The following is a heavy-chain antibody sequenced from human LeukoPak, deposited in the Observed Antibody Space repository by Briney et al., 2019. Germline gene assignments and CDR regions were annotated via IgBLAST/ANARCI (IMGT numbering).Heavy chain of an antibody. CDR1: GFTFSSYA. D-gene: IGHD3-3*01. CDR2: ISGSGGST. V-gene: IGHV3-23*01. CDR3: AKDYDFWSGYIY. J-gene: IGHJ4*02. Sequence: GGSLRLSCAAPGFTFSSYAMSWVRQAPGKGLEWVSAISGSGGSTYYADSVKGRFTISRDNSKNTLYLQMNSLRAEDTAVYYCAKDYDFWSGYIYWGQGTLVTVSS.